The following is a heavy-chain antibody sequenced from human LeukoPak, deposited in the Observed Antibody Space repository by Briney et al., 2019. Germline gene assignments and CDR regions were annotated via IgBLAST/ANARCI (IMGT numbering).Heavy chain of an antibody. CDR1: GFTFSNYG. D-gene: IGHD6-19*01. Sequence: PGGSLRLSCAASGFTFSNYGMHWVRQAPGKGLEWVAVIPYEGSKKYYADSVKGRFTISRDNSKNTLYVQMNSLRAEDTAVYYCAKEQGLATYYYNGMDVWGQGTTVTVPS. CDR2: IPYEGSKK. V-gene: IGHV3-30*18. J-gene: IGHJ6*02. CDR3: AKEQGLATYYYNGMDV.